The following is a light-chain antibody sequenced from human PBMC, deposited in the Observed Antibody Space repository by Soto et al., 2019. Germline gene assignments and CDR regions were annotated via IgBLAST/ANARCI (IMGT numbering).Light chain of an antibody. V-gene: IGLV1-40*01. CDR1: SSNIGAGYD. CDR3: QSYDSSLSGWV. Sequence: QSVLTQPPSVSGAPGQRVTISCTGSSSNIGAGYDVKWYQQLPGTAPKLLIYGNSNRPSGVPDRFSGSKSGTSASLAITGFQAEDEADYYCQSYDSSLSGWVFGGGTKLTVL. J-gene: IGLJ3*02. CDR2: GNS.